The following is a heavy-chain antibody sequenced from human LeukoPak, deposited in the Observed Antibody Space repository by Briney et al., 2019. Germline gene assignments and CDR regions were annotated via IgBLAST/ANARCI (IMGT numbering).Heavy chain of an antibody. CDR2: ISWNSGSI. V-gene: IGHV3-9*01. J-gene: IGHJ3*02. CDR3: ARGGHYYDSSGYYHDAFDI. D-gene: IGHD3-22*01. Sequence: PGRSLRLSCAASGFTFDDYAMHWVRQAPGKGLEWVSGISWNSGSIGYADSVKGRFTISRDNSKNTLYLQMNSLRAEDTAVYYCARGGHYYDSSGYYHDAFDIWGQGTMVTVSS. CDR1: GFTFDDYA.